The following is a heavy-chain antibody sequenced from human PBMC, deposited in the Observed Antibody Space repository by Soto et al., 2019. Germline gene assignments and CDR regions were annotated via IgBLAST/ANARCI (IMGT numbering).Heavy chain of an antibody. CDR3: ARASSNYYFDY. J-gene: IGHJ4*02. V-gene: IGHV3-72*01. Sequence: EVQLVESGGGLVQPGGSLRLSCAASGFTFSDHYMDWVRQAPGKGLEWVGRVRNRANSYSTQYVASVKGRVTISRDDSKKSLYLQMNSLKTEDTAMYYCARASSNYYFDYWGQGTLVTVSS. CDR2: VRNRANSYST. D-gene: IGHD2-8*01. CDR1: GFTFSDHY.